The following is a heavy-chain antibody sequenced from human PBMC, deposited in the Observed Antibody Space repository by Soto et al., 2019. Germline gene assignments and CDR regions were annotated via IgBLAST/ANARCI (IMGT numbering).Heavy chain of an antibody. CDR2: IVPMFDAT. D-gene: IGHD2-2*01. V-gene: IGHV1-69*01. Sequence: QVQLVQSGAEVKQPGSSVKVSCKRSGGSFSSYAISWVRQAPGQGLEWLGGIVPMFDATNYAQNFQGRVTITADESTNTAFMELSSLRSEDAAVYYCATAIEAIVVVPAAKDLPYYYYGMDVWGPGTTVTVSS. CDR3: ATAIEAIVVVPAAKDLPYYYYGMDV. J-gene: IGHJ6*02. CDR1: GGSFSSYA.